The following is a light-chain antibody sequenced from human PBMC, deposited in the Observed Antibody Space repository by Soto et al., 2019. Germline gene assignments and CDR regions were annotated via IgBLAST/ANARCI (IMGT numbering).Light chain of an antibody. V-gene: IGKV3D-20*02. CDR2: EAS. Sequence: EIVLTQSPGILSLSPGERATLSCRASQSVSSSYLAWYQQKPGQAPRLLMYEASTRATGIPARFSGGGSGTDFTLTISSLEPEDFAVYYCQQRSDWPWTFGQGTKVDIK. J-gene: IGKJ1*01. CDR3: QQRSDWPWT. CDR1: QSVSSSY.